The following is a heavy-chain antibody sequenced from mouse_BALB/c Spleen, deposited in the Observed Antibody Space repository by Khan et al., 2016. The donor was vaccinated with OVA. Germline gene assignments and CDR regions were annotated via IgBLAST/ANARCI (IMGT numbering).Heavy chain of an antibody. D-gene: IGHD2-14*01. CDR3: AKPYDAAMDY. CDR2: INTYTGEP. V-gene: IGHV9-3-1*01. Sequence: QIQLVQSGPELKKPGETVKISCKASGYTFTNYGMNWVKQAPGKGLKWMGWINTYTGEPTYADDFKGRFVFSLETSASTAYLQINNLKNEDTATWFCAKPYDAAMDYWGQGTSVTVSS. CDR1: GYTFTNYG. J-gene: IGHJ4*01.